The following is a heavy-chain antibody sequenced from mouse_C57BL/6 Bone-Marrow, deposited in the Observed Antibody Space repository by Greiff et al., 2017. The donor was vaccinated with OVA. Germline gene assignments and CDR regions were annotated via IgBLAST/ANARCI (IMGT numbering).Heavy chain of an antibody. CDR3: TRWDYDGAWFAY. CDR1: GYTFTDYE. V-gene: IGHV1-15*01. J-gene: IGHJ3*01. D-gene: IGHD2-4*01. Sequence: VQLQESGAELVRPGASVTLSCKASGYTFTDYEMHWVKQTPVHGLEWIGAIDPETGGTAYNQKFKGKAILTADKSSSTAYMELRSLTSEDSAVYYCTRWDYDGAWFAYWGQGTLVTVSA. CDR2: IDPETGGT.